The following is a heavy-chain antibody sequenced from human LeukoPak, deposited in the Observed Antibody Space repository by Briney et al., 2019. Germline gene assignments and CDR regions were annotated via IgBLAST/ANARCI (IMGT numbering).Heavy chain of an antibody. CDR3: ARDRGGSSSWYWNWFDP. V-gene: IGHV6-1*01. D-gene: IGHD6-13*01. CDR1: GGSVSSNRAA. J-gene: IGHJ5*02. CDR2: TYYRSKWYN. Sequence: SQTFSLTCAVSGGSVSSNRAAWTWIRQSPSRGLEWLGRTYYRSKWYNDCAVSVKSRITINPDTSKNQFSLQLNSVTPEDTAVYYCARDRGGSSSWYWNWFDPWGQGTLVTVSS.